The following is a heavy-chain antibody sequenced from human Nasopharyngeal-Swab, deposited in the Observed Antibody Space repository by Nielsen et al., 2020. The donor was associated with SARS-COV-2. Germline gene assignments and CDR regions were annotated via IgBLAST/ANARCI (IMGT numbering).Heavy chain of an antibody. J-gene: IGHJ4*02. D-gene: IGHD1/OR15-1a*01. CDR1: GSTFGDYG. V-gene: IGHV3-20*04. Sequence: GESLKISCAASGSTFGDYGMGWVRQDPGKGLQWVSGINRNGGSSGYADSVKGRFTISRDNARNSLYLQMNSLRAEDTALYYCARGFNNGPFDNWGQGTLVTVSS. CDR2: INRNGGSS. CDR3: ARGFNNGPFDN.